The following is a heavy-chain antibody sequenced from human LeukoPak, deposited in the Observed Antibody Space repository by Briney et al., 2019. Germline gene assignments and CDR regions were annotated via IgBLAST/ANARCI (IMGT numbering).Heavy chain of an antibody. CDR1: GFTFSSYA. V-gene: IGHV3-23*01. D-gene: IGHD5-12*01. J-gene: IGHJ5*02. Sequence: GGSLRLSCAASGFTFSSYAMSWVRQAPGKGLEWVSAISGSGGSTYFADSVKGRFTVSRDNSKNTLYLQMNSLRAEDTAVYYCAKTSGYRRFDPWGQGTLVTVSS. CDR3: AKTSGYRRFDP. CDR2: ISGSGGST.